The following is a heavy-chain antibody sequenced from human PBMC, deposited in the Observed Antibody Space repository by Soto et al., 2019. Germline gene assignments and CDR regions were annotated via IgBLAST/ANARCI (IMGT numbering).Heavy chain of an antibody. Sequence: SETLSLTCTVSGGSISSYYWSWIRQPPGKGLEWIGYIYYSGSTNYNPSLKSRVTISVDTSKNQFSLNLSSVTAADTAVYYCARQAQFFDYWGQGTLVTVSS. V-gene: IGHV4-59*01. CDR1: GGSISSYY. J-gene: IGHJ4*02. CDR3: ARQAQFFDY. CDR2: IYYSGST.